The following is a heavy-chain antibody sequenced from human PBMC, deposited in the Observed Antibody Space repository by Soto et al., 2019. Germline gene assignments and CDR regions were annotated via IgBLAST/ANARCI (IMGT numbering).Heavy chain of an antibody. Sequence: ASVKVSCKASGGTFSTYTISWVRQAPGQGLEWLGGIIPVLHTTDYAQEFQGRITITADESTSTAYMELSSLRAEDTAVYYCARSPHFWSGYWEIYLDLWGQGTLVTVSS. D-gene: IGHD3-3*01. J-gene: IGHJ4*02. CDR1: GGTFSTYT. V-gene: IGHV1-69*13. CDR3: ARSPHFWSGYWEIYLDL. CDR2: IIPVLHTT.